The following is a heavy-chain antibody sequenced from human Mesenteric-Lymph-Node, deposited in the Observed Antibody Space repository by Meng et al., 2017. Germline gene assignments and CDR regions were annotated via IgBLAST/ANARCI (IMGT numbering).Heavy chain of an antibody. J-gene: IGHJ3*02. V-gene: IGHV2-70*04. CDR1: GFSLSTSGVG. CDR2: IDWDDDE. CDR3: ARAYDSSGYTAFAI. D-gene: IGHD3-22*01. Sequence: SGPTLVKPTQTLTLTCTFSGFSLSTSGVGVGWIRQPPGKALEWLARIDWDDDEFYSTSLKTRLTISKDTSKNQVVLTMTKMDPVDTGTYYCARAYDSSGYTAFAIWGQG.